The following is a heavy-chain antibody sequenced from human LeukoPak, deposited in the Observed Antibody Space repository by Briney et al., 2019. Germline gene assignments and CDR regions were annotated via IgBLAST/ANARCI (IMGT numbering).Heavy chain of an antibody. Sequence: PGGSLRLSCVVSGFTFSSNAMGWVRQAPGKELEWVSAIGSDSRAHYADSVEGRFTISRDTSKNTLYLQMNSLRAEDTAIYYCVKDLLRWSFDYWGQGTLVTVSS. CDR3: VKDLLRWSFDY. CDR1: GFTFSSNA. CDR2: IGSDSRA. J-gene: IGHJ4*02. D-gene: IGHD4-23*01. V-gene: IGHV3-23*01.